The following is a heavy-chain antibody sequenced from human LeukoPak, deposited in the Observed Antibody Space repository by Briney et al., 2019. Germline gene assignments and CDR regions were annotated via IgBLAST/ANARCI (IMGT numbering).Heavy chain of an antibody. V-gene: IGHV4-61*02. Sequence: SQTLSLTCTVSGGSISSGSYYWSWIRQPAGKGLDWIGRIYTTGSTNYNPSLKSRVTISVDTSKNQFSLKLSSVTAADTAVYYCARRPGYCPNGVCYKRNWFDPWGQGTLVTVSS. CDR1: GGSISSGSYY. CDR3: ARRPGYCPNGVCYKRNWFDP. CDR2: IYTTGST. D-gene: IGHD2-8*01. J-gene: IGHJ5*02.